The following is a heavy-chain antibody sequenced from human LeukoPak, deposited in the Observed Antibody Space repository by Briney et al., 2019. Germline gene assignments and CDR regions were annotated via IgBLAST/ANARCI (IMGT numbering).Heavy chain of an antibody. D-gene: IGHD1-26*01. CDR1: GGSISSYY. CDR3: AKGQVGYDAFDI. CDR2: IYTSGNT. Sequence: KPSETLSLTCTVSGGSISSYYWIWIRQPAGKGLEWIGRIYTSGNTKYNPSLKSRVTISVDTSKNQFSLKLSSVTAADTAVYYCAKGQVGYDAFDIWGQGTMVTVSS. V-gene: IGHV4-4*07. J-gene: IGHJ3*02.